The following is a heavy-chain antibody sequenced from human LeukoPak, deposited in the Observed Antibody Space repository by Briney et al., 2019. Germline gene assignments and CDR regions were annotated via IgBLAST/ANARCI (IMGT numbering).Heavy chain of an antibody. Sequence: PGGSLRLSCAASGFTFSSYWMHWVRQAPGKGLVWVSRINSDGSFTTYADSVKGRFTISRDNSKNTLYLQMNSLRAEDTAVYYCAKVRRRFGEFYFDYWGQGTLVTVSS. CDR1: GFTFSSYW. D-gene: IGHD3-10*01. CDR2: INSDGSFT. V-gene: IGHV3-74*03. CDR3: AKVRRRFGEFYFDY. J-gene: IGHJ4*02.